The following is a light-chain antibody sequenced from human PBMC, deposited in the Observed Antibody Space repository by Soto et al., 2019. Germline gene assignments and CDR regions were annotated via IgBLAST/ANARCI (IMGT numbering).Light chain of an antibody. Sequence: DIKMTQSPSTLCASVGDRVTITCRASQTISSFLNWYQQKPGKAPKLLIYAASSLQSGVPSRFSGSGSGTDFTLTISSLQPEDFATYYCQPSYSTPITFGQGTRLEIK. CDR2: AAS. J-gene: IGKJ5*01. CDR3: QPSYSTPIT. CDR1: QTISSF. V-gene: IGKV1-39*01.